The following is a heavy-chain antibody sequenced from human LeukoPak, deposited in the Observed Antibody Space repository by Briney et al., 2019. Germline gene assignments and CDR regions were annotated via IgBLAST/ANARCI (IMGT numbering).Heavy chain of an antibody. D-gene: IGHD5-24*01. Sequence: ASVKDSCKASGYPFSSHYIHWVRQAPGQGLEWMGWINPNSGGTNYAQKFQGRVTMTRDTSISTAYMELSRLRSDDTAVYYCARRGGWLQLRIFGYWGQGTLVTVSS. CDR3: ARRGGWLQLRIFGY. CDR2: INPNSGGT. CDR1: GYPFSSHY. V-gene: IGHV1-2*02. J-gene: IGHJ4*02.